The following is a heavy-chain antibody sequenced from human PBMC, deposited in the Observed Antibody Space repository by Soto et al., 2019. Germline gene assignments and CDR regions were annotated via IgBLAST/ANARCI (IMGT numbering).Heavy chain of an antibody. CDR2: IYPGDSDT. D-gene: IGHD6-19*01. J-gene: IGHJ6*02. Sequence: GESLKISCKGSGYSFTSYWIGWVRQMPGKGLEWMGIIYPGDSDTRYSPSFQGQVTISADKSISTAYLQWSSLKASDTAMYYCARFSSGWYDYYYGMDVWGQGTTVTVS. CDR1: GYSFTSYW. V-gene: IGHV5-51*01. CDR3: ARFSSGWYDYYYGMDV.